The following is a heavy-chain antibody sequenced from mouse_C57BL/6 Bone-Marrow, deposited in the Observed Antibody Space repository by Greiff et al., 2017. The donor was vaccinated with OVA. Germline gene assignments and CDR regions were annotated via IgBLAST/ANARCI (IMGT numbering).Heavy chain of an antibody. D-gene: IGHD2-1*01. CDR3: ARHNYGNYFYYAMDY. CDR2: ISNLAYSI. J-gene: IGHJ4*01. CDR1: GFTFSDYG. Sequence: EVQLVESGGGLVQPGGSLKLSCAASGFTFSDYGMAWVRQAPRKGPEWVAFISNLAYSIYYADTVTGRFTISRENAKNTLYLEMSSLRSEDTAMYYCARHNYGNYFYYAMDYWGQGTSVTVSS. V-gene: IGHV5-15*01.